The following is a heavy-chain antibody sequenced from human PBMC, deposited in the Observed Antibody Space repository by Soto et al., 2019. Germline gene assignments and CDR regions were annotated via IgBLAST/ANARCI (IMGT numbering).Heavy chain of an antibody. Sequence: QVHLVQSGAEVKQPGASVKVSCKASGHTFSVYHMHWVRQAPGQGLEWMGWVHPNGGGTNYAQSFEGRVTMTRDTSINTAYMELSRLTSDDTAVYYCAKELQRGMDVWGQGTTVTVSS. D-gene: IGHD4-4*01. CDR3: AKELQRGMDV. J-gene: IGHJ6*02. V-gene: IGHV1-2*02. CDR2: VHPNGGGT. CDR1: GHTFSVYH.